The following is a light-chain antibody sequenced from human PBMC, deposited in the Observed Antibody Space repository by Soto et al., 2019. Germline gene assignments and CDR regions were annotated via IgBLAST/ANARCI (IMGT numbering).Light chain of an antibody. CDR2: NNN. CDR1: TSNIGSET. CDR3: ATWDDSLNGLNWV. V-gene: IGLV1-44*01. J-gene: IGLJ3*02. Sequence: QSVLTQPPSASGTPGQRVTISCSGSTSNIGSETENWYQQLPGTAPKLLIYNNNRRPSGVPDRFSGSKSGTSASLAISGLQSEDEADYYCATWDDSLNGLNWVFGGGTKLTVL.